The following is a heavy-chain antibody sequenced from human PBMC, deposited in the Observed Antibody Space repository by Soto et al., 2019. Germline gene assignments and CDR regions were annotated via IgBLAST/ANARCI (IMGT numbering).Heavy chain of an antibody. CDR1: GGSISGFY. CDR3: ARGTFCGNDCYFDV. D-gene: IGHD2-21*01. V-gene: IGHV4-4*07. CDR2: IYSSGAT. Sequence: SETLSLTCTVAGGSISGFYWSWVRQPAGKGLEWIGRIYSSGATKYNPSLRNRVTMSVDTSTDQYSLNLASMTAADTAVYFCARGTFCGNDCYFDVWGQGTQVT. J-gene: IGHJ2*01.